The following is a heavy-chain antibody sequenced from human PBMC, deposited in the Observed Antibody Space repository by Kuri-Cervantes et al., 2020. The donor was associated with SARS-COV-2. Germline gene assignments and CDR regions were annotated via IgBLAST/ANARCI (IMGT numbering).Heavy chain of an antibody. D-gene: IGHD1-26*01. CDR2: LKTDGSIT. Sequence: GESLKISCAASGFIFSNYWMYWVRQAPGKGLVWVSRLKTDGSITQYDDSVRGRFTISRDNAKNMLYLQINSLRVDDTAVYFCARGGAGATGLDYWGHGSLVTVSS. CDR1: GFIFSNYW. J-gene: IGHJ4*01. CDR3: ARGGAGATGLDY. V-gene: IGHV3-74*01.